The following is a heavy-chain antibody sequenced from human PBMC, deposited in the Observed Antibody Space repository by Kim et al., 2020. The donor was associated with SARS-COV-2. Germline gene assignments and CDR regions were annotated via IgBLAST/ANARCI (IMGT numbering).Heavy chain of an antibody. D-gene: IGHD3-22*01. Sequence: NPSLKSRITISLDTSRDQFSLSLTSVTAADTAVYYCARHENYYDSSGSGYWGPGALVTVSS. V-gene: IGHV4-39*01. J-gene: IGHJ4*02. CDR3: ARHENYYDSSGSGY.